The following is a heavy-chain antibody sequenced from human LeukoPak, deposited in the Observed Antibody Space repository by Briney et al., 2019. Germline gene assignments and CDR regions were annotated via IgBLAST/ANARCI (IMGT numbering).Heavy chain of an antibody. J-gene: IGHJ4*02. CDR2: ISSSSSYT. D-gene: IGHD6-13*01. CDR3: AREWIPYSRDDY. V-gene: IGHV3-11*06. CDR1: GFTFSDYY. Sequence: PGGSLRLSCAASGFTFSDYYMSWIRQAPGKGLEWVSYISSSSSYTNYADSVKGRFTISRDNAKNSLYLQRNSLRAEDTAVYYCAREWIPYSRDDYWGQGTLVTVSS.